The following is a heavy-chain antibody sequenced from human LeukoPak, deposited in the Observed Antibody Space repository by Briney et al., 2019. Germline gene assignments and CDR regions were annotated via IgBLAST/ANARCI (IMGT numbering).Heavy chain of an antibody. CDR1: GGSISSSSYY. J-gene: IGHJ4*02. V-gene: IGHV4-39*07. Sequence: SETLSLTCTVSGGSISSSSYYWGWLRQPPGKGLGWAGSIYYSGSTYYNPSLKSRVTISVDTSKNQFSLKLSSVTAADTAVYYCARGQDSSGSQGFDYWGQGTLVTVSS. CDR2: IYYSGST. CDR3: ARGQDSSGSQGFDY. D-gene: IGHD3-22*01.